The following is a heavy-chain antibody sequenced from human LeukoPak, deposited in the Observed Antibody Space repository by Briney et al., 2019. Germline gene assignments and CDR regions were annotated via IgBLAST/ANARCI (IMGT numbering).Heavy chain of an antibody. CDR1: GYTFTGYY. CDR3: ARGGYSSPLYYYYYMDV. CDR2: INPNSGGT. D-gene: IGHD6-13*01. Sequence: GASVKVSCKASGYTFTGYYMHWVRQAPGQGLEWMGWINPNSGGTNYAQKFQGRVTMTRDTSTSTAYMELSRLRSDDTAVYYCARGGYSSPLYYYYYMDVWGKGTTVTVSS. V-gene: IGHV1-2*02. J-gene: IGHJ6*03.